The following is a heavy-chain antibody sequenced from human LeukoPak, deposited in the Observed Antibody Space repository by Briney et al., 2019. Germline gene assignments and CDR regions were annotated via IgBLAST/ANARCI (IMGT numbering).Heavy chain of an antibody. J-gene: IGHJ6*03. Sequence: GGSLRLSCAASGFTFSGSALHWVRQASGKGLEWVGRIRSTANSYATAYAASVKGRFTISRDDSKNTAYLQMNSLKTEDTAVYYCTRLQAGYYYYYMDVWGKGTTVTVSS. V-gene: IGHV3-73*01. CDR3: TRLQAGYYYYYMDV. CDR2: IRSTANSYAT. D-gene: IGHD1-1*01. CDR1: GFTFSGSA.